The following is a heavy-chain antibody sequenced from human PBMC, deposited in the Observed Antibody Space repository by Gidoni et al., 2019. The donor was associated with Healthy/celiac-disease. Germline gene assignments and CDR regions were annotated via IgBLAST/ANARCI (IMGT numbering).Heavy chain of an antibody. J-gene: IGHJ4*02. CDR3: ARGQGSSSWYPRTAFDY. CDR1: GYTFTSYD. D-gene: IGHD6-13*01. CDR2: MNPNSGNT. Sequence: QVQLVQSGAEVKKPGASVKVSCKASGYTFTSYDINWVRQATGQGLEWMGWMNPNSGNTGYAQKFQGRVTMTRNTSISTAYMELSSLRSEDTAVYYCARGQGSSSWYPRTAFDYWGQGTLVTVSS. V-gene: IGHV1-8*01.